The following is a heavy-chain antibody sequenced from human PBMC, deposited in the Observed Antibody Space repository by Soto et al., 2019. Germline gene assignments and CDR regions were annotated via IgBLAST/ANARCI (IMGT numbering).Heavy chain of an antibody. V-gene: IGHV3-30*03. CDR1: GFAFSSYG. Sequence: QAQLVESGGGVVQPGRSLRLSCAASGFAFSSYGMHWVRQAPGTGLEWVAVISYDGSLQHYADSVKGRFTISRDNSKTMVILQMGSLRAEDTAVYYCVSDRGYGHASVPYSWGQGTLVSVSS. D-gene: IGHD5-18*01. CDR2: ISYDGSLQ. J-gene: IGHJ4*02. CDR3: VSDRGYGHASVPYS.